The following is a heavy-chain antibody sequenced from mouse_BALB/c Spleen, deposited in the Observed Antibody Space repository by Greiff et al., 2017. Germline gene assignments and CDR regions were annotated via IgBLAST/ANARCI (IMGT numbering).Heavy chain of an antibody. CDR3: ARGRVITDYYAMDY. Sequence: EVNVVESGGGLVKPGGSLKLSCAASGFTFSSYAMSWVRQTPEKRLEWVASISSGGSTYYPDSVKGRFTISRDNARNILYLQMSSLRSEDTAMYYCARGRVITDYYAMDYWGQGTSVTVSS. CDR2: ISSGGST. J-gene: IGHJ4*01. D-gene: IGHD2-4*01. CDR1: GFTFSSYA. V-gene: IGHV5-6-5*01.